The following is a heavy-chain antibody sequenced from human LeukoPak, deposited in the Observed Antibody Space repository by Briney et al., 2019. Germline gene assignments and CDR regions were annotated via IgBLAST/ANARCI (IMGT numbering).Heavy chain of an antibody. V-gene: IGHV3-30-3*01. CDR2: ISYDGSNK. Sequence: GGSLRLSCAASGFTFSSYAMPWVRQAPGKGLEWVAVISYDGSNKYYADSVKGRFTISRDNSKNTLYLQMNSLRAKDTAVYYCARMALDGMDVWGQGTTVTVSS. CDR3: ARMALDGMDV. J-gene: IGHJ6*02. D-gene: IGHD5-24*01. CDR1: GFTFSSYA.